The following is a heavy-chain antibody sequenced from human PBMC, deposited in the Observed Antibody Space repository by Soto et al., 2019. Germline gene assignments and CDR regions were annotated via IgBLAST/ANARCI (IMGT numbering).Heavy chain of an antibody. V-gene: IGHV3-33*01. Sequence: PGGSLRLSCAASGFTFSSYGMHWVRQAPGKGLEWVAVIWYDGSNKYYADSVKGRFTISRDNSKNTLYLQMNSLRAEDTAVYYCARDPSAMDIVVVVAAPGYMDVWGKGTTVTVSS. CDR2: IWYDGSNK. J-gene: IGHJ6*03. CDR1: GFTFSSYG. CDR3: ARDPSAMDIVVVVAAPGYMDV. D-gene: IGHD2-15*01.